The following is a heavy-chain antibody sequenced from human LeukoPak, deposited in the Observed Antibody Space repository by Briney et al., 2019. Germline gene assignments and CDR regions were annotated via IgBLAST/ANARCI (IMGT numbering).Heavy chain of an antibody. J-gene: IGHJ3*02. D-gene: IGHD3-9*01. CDR1: GGSFSGYY. CDR3: ARDASTNYDILTGYYTEVAFDI. Sequence: SETLSLTCAVYGGSFSGYYWSWIRQPPGKGLEWIGEINHSGSTNYNPSLKSRVTISVDTSKNQFSLKLSSVTAADTAVYYCARDASTNYDILTGYYTEVAFDIWGQGTMVTVSS. CDR2: INHSGST. V-gene: IGHV4-34*01.